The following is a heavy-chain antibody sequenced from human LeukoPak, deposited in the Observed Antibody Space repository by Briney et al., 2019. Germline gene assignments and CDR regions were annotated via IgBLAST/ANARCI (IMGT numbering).Heavy chain of an antibody. CDR2: ISSSSSYI. CDR3: ARPTHFGVVLYSALDY. V-gene: IGHV3-21*01. D-gene: IGHD3-10*01. CDR1: GFTFSSYS. J-gene: IGHJ4*02. Sequence: KAGGSLRLSCAASGFTFSSYSMNWVRQAPGKGLEWVSSISSSSSYIYYADSVKGRFTISRDNAKNSLYLQMNSLRAEDTAVYYCARPTHFGVVLYSALDYWGQGTLVTVSS.